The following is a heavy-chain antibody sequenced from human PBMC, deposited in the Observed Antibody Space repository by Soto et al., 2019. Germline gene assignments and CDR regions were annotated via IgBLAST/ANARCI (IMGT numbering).Heavy chain of an antibody. J-gene: IGHJ4*02. CDR1: GFTFSSYA. CDR2: ISGSGGST. D-gene: IGHD3-3*01. Sequence: EVQLLESGGGLVQPGGSLRLSCAASGFTFSSYAMSWVRQAPGKGLEWVSAISGSGGSTYYADSVKGRFTISRDNSKNTLYLQMNSLRAEDTAVYYCATDLKYYDFWSVDYWGQGTLVTVSS. V-gene: IGHV3-23*01. CDR3: ATDLKYYDFWSVDY.